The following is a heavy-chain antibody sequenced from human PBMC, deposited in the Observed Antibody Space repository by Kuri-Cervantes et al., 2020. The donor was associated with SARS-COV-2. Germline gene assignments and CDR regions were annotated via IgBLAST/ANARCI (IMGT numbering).Heavy chain of an antibody. Sequence: SQTLSLTCVVSGYSITSGHYWGWIRQPPGKGLEWIGSFYHSGSTYYTPSLNSRVTISVDTSKTQLSLRLTSVTAADTAVYYCSANTKWDYGSGSNIDYWGQGTLVTVSS. CDR2: FYHSGST. CDR1: GYSITSGHY. D-gene: IGHD3-10*01. V-gene: IGHV4-38-2*01. J-gene: IGHJ4*02. CDR3: SANTKWDYGSGSNIDY.